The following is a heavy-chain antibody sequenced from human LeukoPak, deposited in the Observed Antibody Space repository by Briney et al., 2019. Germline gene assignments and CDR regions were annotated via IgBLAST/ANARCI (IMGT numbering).Heavy chain of an antibody. CDR3: ARGRGPYGWFDP. J-gene: IGHJ5*02. Sequence: GGSLRLSCAASGFTLSSYWMHWARQTPGKGLVWVSRMSCDESTTNYADSVRGRFTISRDNAKNALYLQMNNLRAEDTAIYFCARGRGPYGWFDPWGQGTLVAVSS. V-gene: IGHV3-74*01. CDR1: GFTLSSYW. CDR2: MSCDESTT. D-gene: IGHD3-10*01.